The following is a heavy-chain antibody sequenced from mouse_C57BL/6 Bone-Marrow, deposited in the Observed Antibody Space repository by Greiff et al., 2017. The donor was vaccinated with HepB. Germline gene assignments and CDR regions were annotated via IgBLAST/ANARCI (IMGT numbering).Heavy chain of an antibody. CDR1: GYTFTSYG. Sequence: QVQLKQSGAELARPGASVKLSCKASGYTFTSYGISWVKQRTGQGLEWIGEIYPRSGNTYYNEKFKGKATLTADKSSSTAYMELRSLTSEDSAVYFCASSLIYYYGSSYNYWGQGTTLTVSS. CDR2: IYPRSGNT. D-gene: IGHD1-1*01. CDR3: ASSLIYYYGSSYNY. J-gene: IGHJ2*01. V-gene: IGHV1-81*01.